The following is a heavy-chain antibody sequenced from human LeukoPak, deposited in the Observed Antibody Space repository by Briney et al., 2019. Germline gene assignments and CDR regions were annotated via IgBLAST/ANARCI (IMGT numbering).Heavy chain of an antibody. D-gene: IGHD3-3*01. J-gene: IGHJ4*02. V-gene: IGHV3-23*01. Sequence: GGSLRLSCAASGFTFSKYAMSWVRQAPGKGLEWVTGISASGDSTYYADSVKGRITISRDNSKNTLYLQMHSLRAEDTAVYYCANGNGQRFLELLHETNFEYWGQGTLVTVSS. CDR1: GFTFSKYA. CDR2: ISASGDST. CDR3: ANGNGQRFLELLHETNFEY.